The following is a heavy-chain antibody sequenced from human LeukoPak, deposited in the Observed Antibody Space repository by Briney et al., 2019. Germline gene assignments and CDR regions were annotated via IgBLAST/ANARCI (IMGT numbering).Heavy chain of an antibody. V-gene: IGHV4-39*06. CDR3: AGSGYSYGQEAFDI. CDR1: GGSIISSSYY. CDR2: IYYSGST. D-gene: IGHD5-18*01. J-gene: IGHJ3*02. Sequence: SETLSLTCTVSGGSIISSSYYWGWIRQPPGKGLEWIGSIYYSGSTNYNPSLKSRVTISVDTSKNQFPLKLSSVTAADTAVYYCAGSGYSYGQEAFDIWGQGTMVTVSS.